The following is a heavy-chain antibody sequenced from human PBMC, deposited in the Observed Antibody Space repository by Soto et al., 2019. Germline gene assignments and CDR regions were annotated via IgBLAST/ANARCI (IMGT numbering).Heavy chain of an antibody. V-gene: IGHV1-3*01. CDR3: GRSVVGATGEILYNAMDV. J-gene: IGHJ6*02. Sequence: QVQLVQSGAEVKKPGASVQVSCKASGYTFTTYALHWVRQARGERLEWMGWINAANGNTKYSKKFQGRVTISRDTSASPSFMELSSLRSEDTAVYYCGRSVVGATGEILYNAMDVWGQGTTVTVSS. CDR1: GYTFTTYA. D-gene: IGHD1-26*01. CDR2: INAANGNT.